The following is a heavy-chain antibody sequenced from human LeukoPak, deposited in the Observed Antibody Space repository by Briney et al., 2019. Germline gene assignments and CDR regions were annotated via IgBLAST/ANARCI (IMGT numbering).Heavy chain of an antibody. Sequence: GGSLRLSCAASGFTFRNYSMNWVRQAPGKGLEWVSYISTRSRTIYYADSVKGRFTISRDNAKNSLYLQMNSLRDEDTAVYYCARALSPGSYSFDYWGQGTLVTVSS. CDR3: ARALSPGSYSFDY. CDR2: ISTRSRTI. J-gene: IGHJ4*02. V-gene: IGHV3-48*02. D-gene: IGHD1-26*01. CDR1: GFTFRNYS.